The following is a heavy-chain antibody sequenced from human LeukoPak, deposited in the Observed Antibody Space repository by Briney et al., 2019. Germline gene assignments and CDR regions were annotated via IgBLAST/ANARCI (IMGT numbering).Heavy chain of an antibody. CDR1: GFAFRKFG. CDR3: AKEKAYCVSASCDY. D-gene: IGHD2-21*01. CDR2: VSCDGKIT. J-gene: IGHJ4*02. Sequence: GESLRLSCAASGFAFRKFGMHWVRQAPGKGLEWVAVVSCDGKITHYADSVKGRFTIGRDNTQNTLYLQMTSLRGEDTALYYCAKEKAYCVSASCDYWGQGTQVTVSS. V-gene: IGHV3-30*18.